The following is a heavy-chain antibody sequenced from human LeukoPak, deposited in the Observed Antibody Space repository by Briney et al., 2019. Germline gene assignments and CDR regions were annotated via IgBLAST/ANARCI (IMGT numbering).Heavy chain of an antibody. CDR1: GGSFSGYY. D-gene: IGHD2-15*01. Sequence: SEALSLTCAVYGGSFSGYYWSWIRQPPGKGLEWIGEINHSGSTNYNPSLKSRVTISVDTSKNQFSLKLSSVTAADTAVYYCARVHRVAATPLDYWGQGTLVTVSS. CDR2: INHSGST. CDR3: ARVHRVAATPLDY. J-gene: IGHJ4*02. V-gene: IGHV4-34*01.